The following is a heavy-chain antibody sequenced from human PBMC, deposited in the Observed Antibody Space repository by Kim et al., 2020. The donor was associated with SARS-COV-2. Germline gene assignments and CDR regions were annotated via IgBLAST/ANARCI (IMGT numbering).Heavy chain of an antibody. CDR3: AKEDGYNYYFDY. Sequence: GGSLRLSCAASGFTFDDYAMHWVRQAPGKGLEWVSGISWNSGSIGYADSVKGRFTISRDNAKNSLYLQMNSLRAEDTALYYCAKEDGYNYYFDYWGQGT. CDR2: ISWNSGSI. J-gene: IGHJ4*02. CDR1: GFTFDDYA. D-gene: IGHD5-12*01. V-gene: IGHV3-9*01.